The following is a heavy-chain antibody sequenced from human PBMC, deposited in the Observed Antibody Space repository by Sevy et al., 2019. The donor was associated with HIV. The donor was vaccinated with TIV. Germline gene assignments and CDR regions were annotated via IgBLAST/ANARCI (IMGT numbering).Heavy chain of an antibody. D-gene: IGHD3-22*01. Sequence: GGSLRLSCTASGFTFRNFAMSWVRQAPGKGLEWVSTISGNGVSTYYADSVKGRFTISRDNSKSTLYLQMSSLRAEDRAVYYCAKDRVVVDSSGSYFYSELKHWGQGTLVTVSS. CDR1: GFTFRNFA. CDR2: ISGNGVST. J-gene: IGHJ1*01. V-gene: IGHV3-23*01. CDR3: AKDRVVVDSSGSYFYSELKH.